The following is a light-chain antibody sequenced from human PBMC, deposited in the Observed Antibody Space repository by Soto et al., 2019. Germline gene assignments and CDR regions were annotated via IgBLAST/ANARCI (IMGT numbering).Light chain of an antibody. V-gene: IGLV2-14*01. CDR1: SSDVGGYNY. CDR2: EVS. J-gene: IGLJ1*01. CDR3: SSYTSSSTYV. Sequence: QSALTQTASVSGSPGQSITISCTGTSSDVGGYNYVSWYQQHPGNAPKLMIYEVSNRPSGVSNRFSGSKSGNTASLTFSGLQPEDEADYYCSSYTSSSTYVVGTGTKLTVL.